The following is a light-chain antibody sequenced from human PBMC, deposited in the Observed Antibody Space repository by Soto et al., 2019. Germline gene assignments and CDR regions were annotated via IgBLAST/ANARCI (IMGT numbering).Light chain of an antibody. CDR2: LGS. J-gene: IGKJ1*01. CDR3: IHALQTPWT. CDR1: QSLLRSNCYNC. V-gene: IGKV2-28*01. Sequence: VVTKSPLSLLDSRVGRAPISCRSSQSLLRSNCYNCFDWYLQRLGQAPPLLIDLGSNLPSGAADRFSGSGSGTDFTLTISSXDADDVGVYNCIHALQTPWTLGQGSKVDIK.